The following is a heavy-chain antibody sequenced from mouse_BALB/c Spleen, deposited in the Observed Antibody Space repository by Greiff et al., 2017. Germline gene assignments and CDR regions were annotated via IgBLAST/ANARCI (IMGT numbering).Heavy chain of an antibody. CDR2: IYPVSGET. Sequence: QVHVKQSGAELASPGASVTLSCKVSGYTFPDHIMNWVKKSPGQGLEWIGRIYPVSGETNYKQKFMGKATFSVDRSSSTVYMVLNSLASEDPAVYYCGRGGFITTAIDYWGQGTTLTVSS. CDR3: GRGGFITTAIDY. CDR1: GYTFPDHI. D-gene: IGHD1-2*01. J-gene: IGHJ2*01. V-gene: IGHV1-11*01.